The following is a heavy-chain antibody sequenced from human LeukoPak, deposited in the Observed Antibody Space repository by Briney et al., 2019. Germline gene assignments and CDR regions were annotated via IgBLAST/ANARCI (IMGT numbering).Heavy chain of an antibody. CDR1: GFTFDDYA. CDR3: AKDTRTPVLLWFGELSDYGMDV. CDR2: ISGDGGST. D-gene: IGHD3-10*01. V-gene: IGHV3-43*02. Sequence: GGSLRLSCAASGFTFDDYAMHWVRQAPGKGLEWVSLISGDGGSTYYADSVKGRFTISRDNSINSLYLQMNSLRTEDTALYYCAKDTRTPVLLWFGELSDYGMDVWGQGTTVTVSS. J-gene: IGHJ6*02.